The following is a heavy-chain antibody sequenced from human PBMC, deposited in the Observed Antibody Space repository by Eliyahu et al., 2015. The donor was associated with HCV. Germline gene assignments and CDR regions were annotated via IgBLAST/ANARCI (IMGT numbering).Heavy chain of an antibody. D-gene: IGHD6-13*01. CDR1: DSLSVTPG. J-gene: IGHJ4*02. CDR2: IKSKTDGGTT. V-gene: IGHV3-15*01. CDR3: TTDWAAALPENLDFDY. Sequence: EVQLVESGGGLVKPGGSXDFPVQPLDSLSVTPGWSGAGQPPGKGLEWVGRIKSKTDGGTTDYAAPVKGRFTISRDDSKNTLYLQMNSLKTEDTAVYYCTTDWAAALPENLDFDYWGQGTLVTVSS.